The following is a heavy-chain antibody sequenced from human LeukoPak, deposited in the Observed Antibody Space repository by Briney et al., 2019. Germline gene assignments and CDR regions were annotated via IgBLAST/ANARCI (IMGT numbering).Heavy chain of an antibody. Sequence: GGSLRLSCAASAFAFSDYWMSWVRQAPGKGLEWVANIKQDGNEKYYVDSVKGRFTISRDNAKNSLYLQMNSLRAEDTAVYYCASRSDAFDIWGQGTLVTVSS. V-gene: IGHV3-7*01. CDR2: IKQDGNEK. J-gene: IGHJ3*02. CDR1: AFAFSDYW. CDR3: ASRSDAFDI. D-gene: IGHD3-10*01.